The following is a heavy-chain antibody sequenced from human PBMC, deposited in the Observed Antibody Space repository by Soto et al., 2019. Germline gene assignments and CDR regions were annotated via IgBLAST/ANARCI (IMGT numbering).Heavy chain of an antibody. CDR1: GGSFSGYY. D-gene: IGHD3-10*01. J-gene: IGHJ4*02. V-gene: IGHV4-34*01. CDR2: INHSGST. CDR3: ARTLWFGEY. Sequence: SETLSLTCAVYGGSFSGYYWSWIRQPPEKGLEWIGEINHSGSTNYNPSLKSRVTISVDTSKNQFSLKLSSVTAADTAVYYCARTLWFGEYWGQGTLVTVSS.